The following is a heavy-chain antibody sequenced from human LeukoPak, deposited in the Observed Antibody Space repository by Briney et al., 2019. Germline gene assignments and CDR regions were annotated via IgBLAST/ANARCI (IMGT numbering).Heavy chain of an antibody. V-gene: IGHV4-59*08. J-gene: IGHJ4*02. D-gene: IGHD3-10*01. CDR3: ARQVRGGDFDY. CDR2: IYHSGDT. Sequence: SETLSLTCTVSGGSIINYYWSWIRQSPGMGLEWIGYIYHSGDTKYNPSLKSRVTMSGDTSKNQFSLKVNSVTAADTAVYYCARQVRGGDFDYWGQGTLVTVSS. CDR1: GGSIINYY.